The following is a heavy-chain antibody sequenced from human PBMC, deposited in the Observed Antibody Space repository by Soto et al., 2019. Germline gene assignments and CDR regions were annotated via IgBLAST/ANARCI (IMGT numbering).Heavy chain of an antibody. J-gene: IGHJ6*02. Sequence: SETLSLTCAVYGGSFSGYYWSWIRLPPGKGLEWIGEINHSGSTNYNPSLKSRVTISVDTSKNQFSLKLSSVTAADTAVYYCARTRIVATIGGACYGMDVWGQGTTVTVS. D-gene: IGHD5-12*01. CDR3: ARTRIVATIGGACYGMDV. CDR1: GGSFSGYY. V-gene: IGHV4-34*01. CDR2: INHSGST.